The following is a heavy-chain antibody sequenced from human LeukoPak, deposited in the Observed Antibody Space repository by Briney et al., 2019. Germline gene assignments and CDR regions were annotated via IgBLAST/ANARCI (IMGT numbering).Heavy chain of an antibody. CDR1: GFTFSSYS. J-gene: IGHJ4*02. D-gene: IGHD3-22*01. CDR3: AKNYYDSSGGIDY. Sequence: GGSLRLSCAASGFTFSSYSMNWVRQAPGKGLEWVSSISSSSSYIYYADSVKGRFTISRDNAKNSLYLQMNSLRAEDTAVYYCAKNYYDSSGGIDYWGQGTLVTVSS. V-gene: IGHV3-21*01. CDR2: ISSSSSYI.